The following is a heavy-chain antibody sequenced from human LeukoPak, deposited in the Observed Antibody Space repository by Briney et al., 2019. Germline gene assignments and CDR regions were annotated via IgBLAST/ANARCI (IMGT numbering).Heavy chain of an antibody. J-gene: IGHJ5*02. CDR2: ILYNGTT. CDR3: ARHPLTRYCSAGSCYWRWFDP. V-gene: IGHV4-39*07. CDR1: GGSISNKNYY. D-gene: IGHD2-15*01. Sequence: PSETLSLTCTVSGGSISNKNYYWGWIRRPPGKGLEFIGNILYNGTTYYNPSLKSRVTMSVDTSKDQFSLNLSSVTAADTAVYYCARHPLTRYCSAGSCYWRWFDPWGRGTLVIVSS.